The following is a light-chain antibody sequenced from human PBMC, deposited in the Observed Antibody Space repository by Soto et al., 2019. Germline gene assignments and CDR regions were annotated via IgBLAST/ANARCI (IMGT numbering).Light chain of an antibody. J-gene: IGLJ1*01. CDR2: EVS. CDR3: SSYTSASALL. CDR1: ISDVGGYNY. Sequence: QSALTQPSSLSGSPGQSITISCTGTISDVGGYNYGSWYQQHPGKAPKLMIFEVSNRPSGVSYRFSGSKSGDTASLTISGLQADDEADYYCSSYTSASALLFGTGTKVNVL. V-gene: IGLV2-14*01.